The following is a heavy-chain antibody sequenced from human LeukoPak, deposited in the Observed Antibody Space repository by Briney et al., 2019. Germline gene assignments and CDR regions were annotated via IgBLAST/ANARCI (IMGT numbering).Heavy chain of an antibody. Sequence: GASVKVSCKASGYTFTGYYMHWVRQAPGQGLEWMGWINPNNGGTNYAQKFQGRVTMTRDTSISTVYMELSRLTSDDTAVYYCARGRDTTSSNFDYWGQGNLVTVSS. CDR2: INPNNGGT. J-gene: IGHJ4*02. CDR1: GYTFTGYY. CDR3: ARGRDTTSSNFDY. D-gene: IGHD2-2*01. V-gene: IGHV1-2*02.